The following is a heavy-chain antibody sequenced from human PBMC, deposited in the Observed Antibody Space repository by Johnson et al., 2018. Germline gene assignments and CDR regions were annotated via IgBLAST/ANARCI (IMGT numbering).Heavy chain of an antibody. Sequence: EVQLVETGGGLVQPGGSLRLSCAASGFTFSSYWMSWVRQAPGKGLEWVANIKQDGSEKYYADSVKGRFTISGDNSKNTLYRQMNSLRAEDTAGYYCARESGDSYGNYFQHWGQGTLVTVSS. CDR1: GFTFSSYW. D-gene: IGHD5-18*01. J-gene: IGHJ1*01. CDR2: IKQDGSEK. CDR3: ARESGDSYGNYFQH. V-gene: IGHV3-7*01.